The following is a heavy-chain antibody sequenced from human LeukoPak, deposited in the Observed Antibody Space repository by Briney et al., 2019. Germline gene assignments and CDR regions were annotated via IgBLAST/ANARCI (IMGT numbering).Heavy chain of an antibody. Sequence: SETLSLTCAVYGGSFRGYYWSWIRQPPGKGLEWIGEIHYTGATNYKPSLKSQVTISGDPSKNQVSLRVSSVTAADTAVYYCARGVLGPYYFDLWGRGTLVTVSS. V-gene: IGHV4-34*01. CDR2: IHYTGAT. D-gene: IGHD7-27*01. J-gene: IGHJ2*01. CDR1: GGSFRGYY. CDR3: ARGVLGPYYFDL.